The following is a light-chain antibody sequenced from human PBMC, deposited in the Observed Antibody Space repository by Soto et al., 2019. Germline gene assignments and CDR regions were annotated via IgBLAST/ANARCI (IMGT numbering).Light chain of an antibody. Sequence: QSVLTQPASVSGSPGQSITISCTGTSSDVGGYNYVSWYQQHPGKAPKLMIYEVSNRPSGVSNRFSGSKSGNTASLTISGGLAEEDDDDYCTSYKTSSTHWVFGGGTKVTVL. V-gene: IGLV2-14*01. CDR1: SSDVGGYNY. CDR2: EVS. J-gene: IGLJ3*02. CDR3: TSYKTSSTHWV.